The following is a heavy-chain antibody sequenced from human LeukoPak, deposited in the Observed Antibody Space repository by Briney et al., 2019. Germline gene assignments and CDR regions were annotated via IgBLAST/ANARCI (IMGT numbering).Heavy chain of an antibody. Sequence: PSETLSLTCSVSDGSINSYYWNWIRRPPGKGLEWIGEINHSGSTNYNPSLKSRVTISVDTSKNQFSLKLSSVTAADTAVYYCARVSRTDYDFWSGYYTFSWFDPWGQGTLVTVSS. V-gene: IGHV4-34*01. CDR1: DGSINSYY. CDR2: INHSGST. CDR3: ARVSRTDYDFWSGYYTFSWFDP. D-gene: IGHD3-3*01. J-gene: IGHJ5*02.